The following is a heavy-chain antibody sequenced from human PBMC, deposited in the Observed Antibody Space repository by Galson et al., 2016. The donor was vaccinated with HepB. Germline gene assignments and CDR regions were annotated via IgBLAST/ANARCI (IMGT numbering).Heavy chain of an antibody. CDR2: ITYDGSNT. CDR3: ARARTPNYDGSGNYYYYYAMDV. J-gene: IGHJ6*02. CDR1: GFTFSSHA. D-gene: IGHD3-10*01. Sequence: SLRLSCAASGFTFSSHAMHWVRQAPGKGLEWVAVITYDGSNTYYADAVKGRFTISRDNSKNTLYLQMNSLRAEDTAVYYCARARTPNYDGSGNYYYYYAMDVWGQGTTVTVSS. V-gene: IGHV3-30-3*01.